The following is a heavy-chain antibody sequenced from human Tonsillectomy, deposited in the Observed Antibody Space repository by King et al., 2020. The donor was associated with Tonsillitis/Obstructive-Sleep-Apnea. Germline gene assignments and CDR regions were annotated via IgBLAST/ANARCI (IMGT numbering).Heavy chain of an antibody. J-gene: IGHJ6*02. D-gene: IGHD2-15*01. V-gene: IGHV4-34*01. CDR2: INHSGST. CDR1: GGSFSGYY. CDR3: ARAPGYCSGGSCFRAWYYYGMDV. Sequence: VQLQQWGAGLLKPSETLSLTCAVYGGSFSGYYWSWIRQPPGKGLEWIGEINHSGSTNYNPSLKSRVTISVDTSKNQFSLKLSSVTAADTAVYYCARAPGYCSGGSCFRAWYYYGMDVWGQGTTVTVSS.